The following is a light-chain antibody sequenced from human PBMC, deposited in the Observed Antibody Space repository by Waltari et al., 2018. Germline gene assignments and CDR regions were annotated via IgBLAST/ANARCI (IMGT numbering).Light chain of an antibody. CDR2: HTS. V-gene: IGKV3-20*01. J-gene: IGKJ1*01. Sequence: EIMLTQSPGTLSLSPGDRATLSCKASQSIVKYLAWYQQKPGQAPRLLISHTSIRATGIPDRFSGSGSETDFSLTISRLEPEDFAVYYCQHYVRLPATFGQGTNVEIK. CDR1: QSIVKY. CDR3: QHYVRLPAT.